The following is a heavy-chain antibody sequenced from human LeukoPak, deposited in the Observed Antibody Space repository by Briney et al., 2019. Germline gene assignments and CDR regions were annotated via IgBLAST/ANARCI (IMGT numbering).Heavy chain of an antibody. J-gene: IGHJ4*02. CDR3: ATAAQNWNNAPDFDL. CDR1: GGSVSSCGYY. Sequence: SETLSLTCTVSGGSVSSCGYYWSWIRQHPGEGLEWIGYIYYSGTTYYNPSLKSRLTISLDTSKNKFSLKLTSVTAPDTAVYYCATAAQNWNNAPDFDLWGQETHLAVSS. V-gene: IGHV4-30-4*02. D-gene: IGHD1-1*01. CDR2: IYYSGTT.